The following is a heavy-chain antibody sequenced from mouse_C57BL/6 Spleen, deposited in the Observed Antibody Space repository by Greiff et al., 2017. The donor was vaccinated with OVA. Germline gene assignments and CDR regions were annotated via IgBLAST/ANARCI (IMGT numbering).Heavy chain of an antibody. Sequence: QVQLQQSGAELVKPGASVKMSCKASGYTFTSYWITWVKQRPGQGLEWIGDIYPGSGSTNYNEKFKSKATLTVDTSSSTAYMQLSSLTSEDSAVYYCARKGYDYDERHHYAMDYWGQGTSVTVSS. CDR3: ARKGYDYDERHHYAMDY. D-gene: IGHD2-4*01. CDR1: GYTFTSYW. CDR2: IYPGSGST. V-gene: IGHV1-55*01. J-gene: IGHJ4*01.